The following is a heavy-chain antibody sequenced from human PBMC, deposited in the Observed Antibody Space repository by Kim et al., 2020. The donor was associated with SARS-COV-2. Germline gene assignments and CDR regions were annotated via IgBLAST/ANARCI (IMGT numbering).Heavy chain of an antibody. CDR2: IWYDGSNK. CDR3: ARDSTYYDFWSGYMGPNSYYYYGMDV. Sequence: GGSLRLSCAASGFTFSSYGMHWVRQAPGKGLEWVAVIWYDGSNKYYADSVKGRFTISRDNSKNTLYLQMNSLRAEDTAVYYCARDSTYYDFWSGYMGPNSYYYYGMDVWGQGTTVTVSS. D-gene: IGHD3-3*01. V-gene: IGHV3-33*01. CDR1: GFTFSSYG. J-gene: IGHJ6*02.